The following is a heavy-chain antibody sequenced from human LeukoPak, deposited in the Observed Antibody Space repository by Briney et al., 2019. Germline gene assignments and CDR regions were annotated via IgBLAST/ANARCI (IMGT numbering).Heavy chain of an antibody. Sequence: PGGSLRLSCAASGFTFSIYSINWVRQAPGKGLEWVSSISGDGTFIFYSDSLKGRVTISRDNAQGSLYLLMNSLRVEDTAVYYCAKEGVLRFLEWRSYYFDYWGQGTLVTVSS. J-gene: IGHJ4*02. CDR1: GFTFSIYS. CDR3: AKEGVLRFLEWRSYYFDY. V-gene: IGHV3-21*06. D-gene: IGHD3-3*01. CDR2: ISGDGTFI.